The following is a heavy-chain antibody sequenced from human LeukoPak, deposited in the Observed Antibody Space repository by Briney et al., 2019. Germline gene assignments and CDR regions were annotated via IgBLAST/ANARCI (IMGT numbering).Heavy chain of an antibody. D-gene: IGHD3-22*01. CDR1: GGSISTYY. CDR2: IYASGTT. V-gene: IGHV4-4*07. J-gene: IGHJ6*03. CDR3: ARDRIFSSGYYYYMDV. Sequence: PSETLSLTCTVSGGSISTYYGSWIRQPAGKGLEWIGRIYASGTTNYNPSLKSRVTMSVDTSKNQFSLKLSSVTAADTAVYYCARDRIFSSGYYYYMDVWGKGTTVTVSS.